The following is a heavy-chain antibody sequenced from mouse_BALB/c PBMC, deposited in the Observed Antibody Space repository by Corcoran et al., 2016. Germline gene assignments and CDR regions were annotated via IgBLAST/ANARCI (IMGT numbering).Heavy chain of an antibody. Sequence: QVQLQQSGAELVKPGASVKMSCKASGYTFTDYVISWVKQRPGQGLEWIGEIYPGSGSTYYNEKFKGKATLTADKSSNTAYMQLSSLTSEDSAVYVCAGDRYVAYGGQGTVVTVSA. CDR3: AGDRYVAY. J-gene: IGHJ3*01. V-gene: IGHV1-77*01. D-gene: IGHD2-14*01. CDR2: IYPGSGST. CDR1: GYTFTDYV.